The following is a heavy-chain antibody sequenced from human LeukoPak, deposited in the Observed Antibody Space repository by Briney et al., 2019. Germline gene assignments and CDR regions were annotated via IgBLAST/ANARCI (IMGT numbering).Heavy chain of an antibody. Sequence: ASVKVSCKVSGYTLTELSMHWVRQAPGKGLEWRGGFDPEDGETIYAQKFQGRVTMTEDTSTDTAYMELSSLRSEDTAVYYCATVVGGPLWFGELFYWGQGTLVTVSS. CDR2: FDPEDGET. D-gene: IGHD3-10*01. J-gene: IGHJ4*02. CDR3: ATVVGGPLWFGELFY. CDR1: GYTLTELS. V-gene: IGHV1-24*01.